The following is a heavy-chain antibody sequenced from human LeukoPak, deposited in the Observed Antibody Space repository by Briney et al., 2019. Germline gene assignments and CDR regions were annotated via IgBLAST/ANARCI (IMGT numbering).Heavy chain of an antibody. D-gene: IGHD2-21*01. CDR3: ARVRVFAKLSVVRPREVNCFDP. CDR1: GFTFSSYA. Sequence: PGGSLRLSCAASGFTFSSYAMHWVRQAPGKGLEWVTVISYDGKNKHYADSVKGRFTISRDNSKNTLYLQMESLRTEDTAVYYCARVRVFAKLSVVRPREVNCFDPWGQGTLVTVSS. V-gene: IGHV3-30*04. J-gene: IGHJ5*02. CDR2: ISYDGKNK.